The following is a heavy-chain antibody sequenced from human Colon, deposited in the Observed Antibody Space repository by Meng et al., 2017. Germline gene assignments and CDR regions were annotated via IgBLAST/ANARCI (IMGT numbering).Heavy chain of an antibody. CDR2: ISSDGSTT. Sequence: GGSLRLSCAASGVTFSNYWMHWVRQIPGKGLVWVSRISSDGSTTTYTDSVKGRFTISRDNAKNTLYLQMNSLRAEDTAMYYCVRSYYGSGTGFDHWGQGTRVTVSS. CDR3: VRSYYGSGTGFDH. V-gene: IGHV3-74*01. J-gene: IGHJ4*02. D-gene: IGHD3-10*01. CDR1: GVTFSNYW.